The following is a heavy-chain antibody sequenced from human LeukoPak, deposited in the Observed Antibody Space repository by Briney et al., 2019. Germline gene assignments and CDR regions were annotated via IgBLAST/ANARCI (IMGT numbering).Heavy chain of an antibody. CDR1: GYSFTSYW. Sequence: GESLKISCKGSGYSFTSYWIGWVRQMPGKGLEWMGIIYPGDSDTRYSPSFQGQVTISADKSISTAYLQWSSLKASDTAMYYCARITDYSNYYYYYGMGVWGQGTTVTVPS. J-gene: IGHJ6*02. D-gene: IGHD4-11*01. V-gene: IGHV5-51*01. CDR2: IYPGDSDT. CDR3: ARITDYSNYYYYYGMGV.